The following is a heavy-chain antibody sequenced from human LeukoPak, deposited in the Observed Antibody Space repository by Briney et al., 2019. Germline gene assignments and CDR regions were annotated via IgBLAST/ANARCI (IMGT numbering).Heavy chain of an antibody. D-gene: IGHD3-3*01. V-gene: IGHV3-48*04. CDR3: ARVGTFWSGSN. CDR2: ISSSGSTI. Sequence: GGSLRLSCAASGFTFSSYTMNWVRQAPGKGLEWVSYISSSGSTIYYADSVKGRFTISRDNAKNSLYLQMNSLRAEDTAVYYCARVGTFWSGSNWGQGTLVTVSS. J-gene: IGHJ4*02. CDR1: GFTFSSYT.